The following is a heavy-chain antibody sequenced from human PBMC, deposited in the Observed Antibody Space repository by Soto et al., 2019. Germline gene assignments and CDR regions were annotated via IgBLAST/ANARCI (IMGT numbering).Heavy chain of an antibody. CDR1: GGSSSNYC. CDR3: AKVGPYDSGSYMFRYDRFDP. CDR2: IFYSGST. J-gene: IGHJ5*02. Sequence: SETLCLSCTVAGGSSSNYCWSWIRQPPGRGLEWIGHIFYSGSTNYNPALKSRVTISVDTSKSQFSLKLSSVTAADTAVYYCAKVGPYDSGSYMFRYDRFDPWGQGTQVTVSS. D-gene: IGHD3-10*01. V-gene: IGHV4-59*01.